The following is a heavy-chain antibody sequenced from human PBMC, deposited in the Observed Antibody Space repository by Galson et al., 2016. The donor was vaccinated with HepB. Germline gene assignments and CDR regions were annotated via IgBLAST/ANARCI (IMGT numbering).Heavy chain of an antibody. CDR1: GYTFIDYG. CDR3: AAEGEYDFWSGAFDI. V-gene: IGHV1-3*01. J-gene: IGHJ3*02. Sequence: SVKVSCKASGYTFIDYGMHWLRQAPGQRPEWMAWINPENGNRKFSQKFQGRVTITRDMSTSTAYMELSSLRSEDTAVYYCAAEGEYDFWSGAFDIWGQGKMVTVSS. D-gene: IGHD3-3*01. CDR2: INPENGNR.